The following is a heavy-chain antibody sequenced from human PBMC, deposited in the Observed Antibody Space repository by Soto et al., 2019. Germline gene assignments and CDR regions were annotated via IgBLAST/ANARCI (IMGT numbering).Heavy chain of an antibody. D-gene: IGHD2-2*01. V-gene: IGHV4-59*08. CDR1: GGSISSYY. J-gene: IGHJ6*02. CDR2: IYYSGST. CDR3: ARHFPGPRVEYQLPRPYYYYYGMDV. Sequence: SETLSLTCTVSGGSISSYYWSWIRQPPGKGLEWIGYIYYSGSTNYNPSLKSRVTISVDTSKNQFSLKLSSVTAADTAVYYCARHFPGPRVEYQLPRPYYYYYGMDVWGQGTTVPVS.